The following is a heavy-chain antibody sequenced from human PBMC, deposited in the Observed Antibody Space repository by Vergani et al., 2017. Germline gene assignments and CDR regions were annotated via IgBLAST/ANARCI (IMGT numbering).Heavy chain of an antibody. V-gene: IGHV1-18*01. Sequence: QVQLVQSGAEVKKPGASVKVSCKASGYTFTSYGISWVRQAPGQGLEWMGWIRAYNGNTNYAQKLQGRVTMTTDTSTSTSCMELRSRRSDDTAVYYCARDPGYCSGGRCSSEYFDYGGQGTLVTVSS. CDR2: IRAYNGNT. D-gene: IGHD2-15*01. CDR3: ARDPGYCSGGRCSSEYFDY. CDR1: GYTFTSYG. J-gene: IGHJ4*02.